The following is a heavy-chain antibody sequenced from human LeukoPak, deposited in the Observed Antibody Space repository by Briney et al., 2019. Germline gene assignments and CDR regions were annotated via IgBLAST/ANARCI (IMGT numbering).Heavy chain of an antibody. J-gene: IGHJ6*02. Sequence: GGSLRLSCAASGFSFTIYSMNWVRQAPGKGLEWVSFISDSGRVAYYADSVKGRFTISRDTATNSLYLQMNSLRAEDTAVYYCGRDRRQIYYGVDVWGQGTTVTVSS. V-gene: IGHV3-48*01. CDR1: GFSFTIYS. CDR2: ISDSGRVA. CDR3: GRDRRQIYYGVDV.